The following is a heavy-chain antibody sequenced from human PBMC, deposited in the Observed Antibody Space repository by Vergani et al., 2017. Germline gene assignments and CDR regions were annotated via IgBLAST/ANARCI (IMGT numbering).Heavy chain of an antibody. CDR2: IYTSGST. CDR3: ARGRRTYYDILTGFVGVSGWFDP. D-gene: IGHD3-9*01. J-gene: IGHJ5*02. V-gene: IGHV4-61*02. Sequence: QVQLQESGPGLVKPSQTLSLTCTVSGGSISSGSYYWSWIRQPAGKGLEWIGRIYTSGSTNYNPSLKSRVTISVDTSKNQFSLKLSSVTAADTAVYYCARGRRTYYDILTGFVGVSGWFDPWGQGTLVTVSS. CDR1: GGSISSGSYY.